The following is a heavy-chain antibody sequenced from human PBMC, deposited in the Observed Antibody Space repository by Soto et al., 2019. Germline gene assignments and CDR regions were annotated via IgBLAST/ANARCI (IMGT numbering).Heavy chain of an antibody. CDR2: IYYSGST. J-gene: IGHJ4*02. CDR1: GGSISSSSYY. V-gene: IGHV4-39*01. Sequence: SETLSLTCTVSGGSISSSSYYWGWIRQPPGKGLEWIGSIYYSGSTYYNPSLKSRVTISVDTSKNQFSLKLSSVTAADTAVYYCASQSSYYYDSSGYYTAFDYWGQGTLVTVSS. D-gene: IGHD3-22*01. CDR3: ASQSSYYYDSSGYYTAFDY.